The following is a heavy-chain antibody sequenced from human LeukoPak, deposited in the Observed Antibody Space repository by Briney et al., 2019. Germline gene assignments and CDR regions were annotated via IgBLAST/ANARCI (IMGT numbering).Heavy chain of an antibody. CDR1: GGSISSYY. CDR3: ARGYSSNWYFDS. J-gene: IGHJ4*02. Sequence: PSETLSLTCTVSGGSISSYYWSWIRQPAGRGLEGIGRIYTSETTSTTYNPSLKSRVTMSVDTPRNQFSLNLGSVTAADTAVYYCARGYSSNWYFDSWGQGTLVTVSS. CDR2: IYTSETTST. D-gene: IGHD6-13*01. V-gene: IGHV4-4*07.